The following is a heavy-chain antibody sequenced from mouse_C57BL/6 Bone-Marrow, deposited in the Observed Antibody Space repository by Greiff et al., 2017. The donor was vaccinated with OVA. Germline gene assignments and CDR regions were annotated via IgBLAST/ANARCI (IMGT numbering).Heavy chain of an antibody. CDR3: ARSRQLRLRYAMDY. D-gene: IGHD3-2*02. V-gene: IGHV1-82*01. CDR1: GYAFSSSW. J-gene: IGHJ4*01. Sequence: VKPGASVKISCKASGYAFSSSWMNWVKQRPGKGLEWIGRIYPGDGDTNYNGKFKGKATLTADKSSSTAYMQLSSLTSEDSAVYFCARSRQLRLRYAMDYWGQGTSVTVSS. CDR2: IYPGDGDT.